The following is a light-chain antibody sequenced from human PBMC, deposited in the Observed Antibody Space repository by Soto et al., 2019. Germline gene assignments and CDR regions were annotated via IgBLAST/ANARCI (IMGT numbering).Light chain of an antibody. CDR2: DTN. J-gene: IGLJ2*01. Sequence: QAVVTQEPSLTVSPGGTVTLTCGSSTGAVTSGLYPYWFQQKPGQAPRTLIYDTNNKHSWTPARFSGSVLGGKAALTLSGAQAEEEAEYYCLLAVSATHVVFGGGTQLTVL. V-gene: IGLV7-46*01. CDR1: TGAVTSGLY. CDR3: LLAVSATHVV.